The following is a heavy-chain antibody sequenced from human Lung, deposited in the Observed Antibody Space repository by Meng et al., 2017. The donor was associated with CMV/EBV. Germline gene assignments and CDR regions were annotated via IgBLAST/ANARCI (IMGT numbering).Heavy chain of an antibody. V-gene: IGHV7-4-1*02. J-gene: IGHJ4*02. CDR3: ARVAPSGYRYFDY. CDR2: INTNTGNP. Sequence: QGHLLPSGSDLKKPGASVTVSCKASGYTFINYAMNWVRQAPGQGLEWMGLINTNTGNPTYAQGFTRRFVFSLDTSFRTAYLQISSLKAEDTAVYYCARVAPSGYRYFDYWGQGTLVTVSS. D-gene: IGHD3-3*01. CDR1: GYTFINYA.